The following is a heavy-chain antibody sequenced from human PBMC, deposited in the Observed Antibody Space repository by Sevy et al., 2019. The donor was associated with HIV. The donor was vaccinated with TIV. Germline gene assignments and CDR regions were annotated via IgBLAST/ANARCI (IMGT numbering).Heavy chain of an antibody. V-gene: IGHV4-61*01. CDR3: ARRRTALVARHYYGLDV. J-gene: IGHJ6*02. D-gene: IGHD5-18*01. CDR2: IYYSGTT. Sequence: PENLSLTCTVFGDSVSSGTYHWSWIRQPPGKGLEWIGYIYYSGTTNFNPSLRSRVTMSVDTSENQFSLKLNSMTAADTALYYCARRRTALVARHYYGLDVWGQGTTVIVSS. CDR1: GDSVSSGTYH.